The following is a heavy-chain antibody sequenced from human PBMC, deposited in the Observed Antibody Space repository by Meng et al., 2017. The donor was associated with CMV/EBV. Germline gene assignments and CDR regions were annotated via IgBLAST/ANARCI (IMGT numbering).Heavy chain of an antibody. D-gene: IGHD3-3*01. J-gene: IGHJ3*02. CDR2: ISSSSSTI. CDR3: ARDKGEITIFGVVIIFRQGGAFDI. Sequence: GESLKISCAASGFTFSSYSMNWVRQAPGKGLEWVSYISSSSSTIYYADSVKGRFTISRDNAKNSLYLQMNSLRAEDTAVYYCARDKGEITIFGVVIIFRQGGAFDIWGQGTMVTVSS. CDR1: GFTFSSYS. V-gene: IGHV3-48*04.